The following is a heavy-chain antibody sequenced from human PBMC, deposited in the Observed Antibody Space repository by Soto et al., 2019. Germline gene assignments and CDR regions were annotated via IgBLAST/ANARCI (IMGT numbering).Heavy chain of an antibody. J-gene: IGHJ4*02. Sequence: SETLSLTCTVSGASISNYYWILLRQPPGRGLECVGYIYYSGRTSHNPYLKSRVNISVDPSKNQFSLKLSSVTAADTAVFYCARHMDTYGNEAFAYWVQENLVTVSS. V-gene: IGHV4-59*08. CDR3: ARHMDTYGNEAFAY. D-gene: IGHD5-18*01. CDR1: GASISNYY. CDR2: IYYSGRT.